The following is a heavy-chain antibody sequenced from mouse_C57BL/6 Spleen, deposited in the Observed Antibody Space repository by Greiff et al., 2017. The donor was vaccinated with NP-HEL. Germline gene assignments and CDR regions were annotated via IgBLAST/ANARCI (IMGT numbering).Heavy chain of an antibody. J-gene: IGHJ2*01. CDR1: GYTFTSYW. CDR2: IDPSDSYT. Sequence: QVQLQQPGAELVRPGTSVKLSCKASGYTFTSYWMHWVKQRPGQGLEWIGVIDPSDSYTNYNQKFKGKATLTVDTSSSTAYMQLSSLTSEDSAVYYCALITTVVATGDDWGQGTTLTVSS. D-gene: IGHD1-1*01. CDR3: ALITTVVATGDD. V-gene: IGHV1-59*01.